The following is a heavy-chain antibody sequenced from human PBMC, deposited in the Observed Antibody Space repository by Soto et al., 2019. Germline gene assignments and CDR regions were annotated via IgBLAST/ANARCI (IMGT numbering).Heavy chain of an antibody. CDR2: INPSGGST. Sequence: ASVKVSCKASGYTFTSYYMHWVRQAPGQGLEWMGIINPSGGSTSYAQKFQGRVTMTRDTSTSTVYMELSSLRSEDTAVYYCGRDAAARYGMDVWGQGTTVTVSS. J-gene: IGHJ6*02. CDR1: GYTFTSYY. V-gene: IGHV1-46*01. CDR3: GRDAAARYGMDV. D-gene: IGHD6-13*01.